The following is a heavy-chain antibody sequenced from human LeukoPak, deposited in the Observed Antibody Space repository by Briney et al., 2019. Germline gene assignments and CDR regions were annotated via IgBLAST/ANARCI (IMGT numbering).Heavy chain of an antibody. CDR2: IKQDGSEK. CDR1: GFMFNSYW. V-gene: IGHV3-7*01. Sequence: GGSLRLSCAGSGFMFNSYWMSWVRQAPGKGLEWVANIKQDGSEKYYVDSVKGRFTISRDNAKNSLYLQMNSLRAEDTAVYYCVAAGIGNFDYWGQGTLVTVSS. D-gene: IGHD6-13*01. J-gene: IGHJ4*02. CDR3: VAAGIGNFDY.